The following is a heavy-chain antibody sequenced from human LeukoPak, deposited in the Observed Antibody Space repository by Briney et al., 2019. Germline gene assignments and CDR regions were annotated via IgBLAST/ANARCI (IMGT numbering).Heavy chain of an antibody. V-gene: IGHV3-15*01. CDR1: EFTFSQYG. CDR3: TTGRPPHDAFDI. J-gene: IGHJ3*02. Sequence: GRSLRLSCAASEFTFSQYGMYWVRQAPGKGLEWVGRIKSKTDGGTTDYAAPVKGRFTISRDDSKNTLYLQMNSLKTEDTAVYYCTTGRPPHDAFDIWGQGTMVTVSS. CDR2: IKSKTDGGTT.